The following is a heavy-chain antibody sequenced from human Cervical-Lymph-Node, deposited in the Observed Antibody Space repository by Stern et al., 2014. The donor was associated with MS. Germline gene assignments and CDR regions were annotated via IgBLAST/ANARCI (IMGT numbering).Heavy chain of an antibody. CDR2: INTNTGKQ. Sequence: EQLVESGAELKKPGASVKVSCKTSGYTFNNYPINWVRQAPGQGLESMGYINTNTGKQRYAQGFRGRFIFSLDTPLRTAHLQISRLEVDDTATYYCARRYNWNWEAHWFDSWGQGTLVTVSS. V-gene: IGHV7-4-1*02. J-gene: IGHJ5*01. CDR1: GYTFNNYP. CDR3: ARRYNWNWEAHWFDS. D-gene: IGHD1-7*01.